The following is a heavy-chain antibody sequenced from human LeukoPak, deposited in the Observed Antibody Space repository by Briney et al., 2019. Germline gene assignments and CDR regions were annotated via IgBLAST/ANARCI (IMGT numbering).Heavy chain of an antibody. CDR3: ARYNDLFTAVDY. V-gene: IGHV4-4*02. D-gene: IGHD3-3*01. CDR2: IYHSGST. CDR1: GGSISSSNW. Sequence: SGTLSLTCAVSGGSISSSNWWSWVRQPPGKGLEWIGEIYHSGSTNYNPSLKSRVTISVDMSKDQFSLKLSSVTAADTAVYYCARYNDLFTAVDYWGQGTLVTVSS. J-gene: IGHJ4*02.